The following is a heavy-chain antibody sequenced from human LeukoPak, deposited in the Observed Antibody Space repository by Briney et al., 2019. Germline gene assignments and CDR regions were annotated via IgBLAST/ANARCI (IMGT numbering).Heavy chain of an antibody. D-gene: IGHD3-16*01. CDR2: ISGSGGST. J-gene: IGHJ5*02. V-gene: IGHV3-23*01. Sequence: GGSLRLSCAASGFTFSSYAMSWVRQAPGKGLEWVSAISGSGGSTYYADSVKGRFAISRDNSKNTLYLQMNSLRAEDTAVYYCAKLRPPSPRQNWFDPWGQGTLVTVSS. CDR3: AKLRPPSPRQNWFDP. CDR1: GFTFSSYA.